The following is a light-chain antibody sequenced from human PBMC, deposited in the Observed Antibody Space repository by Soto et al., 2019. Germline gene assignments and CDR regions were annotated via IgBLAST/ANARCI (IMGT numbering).Light chain of an antibody. CDR2: DVS. J-gene: IGLJ2*01. V-gene: IGLV2-14*03. CDR1: SSDVGGYNY. CDR3: SSYTSSSTPVVV. Sequence: QSVLTQPASVSGSPGQSITISCTGASSDVGGYNYVSWYQHHPGKAPKLMIYDVSNRPSGVSNRFSGSKSGNTASLTISGLQAEDEADYYCSSYTSSSTPVVVFGGGTKVTVL.